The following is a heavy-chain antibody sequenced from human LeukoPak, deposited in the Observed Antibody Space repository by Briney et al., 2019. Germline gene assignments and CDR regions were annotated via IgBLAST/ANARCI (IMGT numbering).Heavy chain of an antibody. CDR2: INRDGSDT. CDR1: GFTFSSYW. CDR3: ARGDSSSSLDY. J-gene: IGHJ4*02. V-gene: IGHV3-74*03. D-gene: IGHD6-6*01. Sequence: GGSLRLSCAASGFTFSSYWMPWVRQAPGKGLVWVSRINRDGSDTTCADSLKGRFTISRDNAKNTLYLQMNSLRAEDTAVYYCARGDSSSSLDYWGQGTLVTVSS.